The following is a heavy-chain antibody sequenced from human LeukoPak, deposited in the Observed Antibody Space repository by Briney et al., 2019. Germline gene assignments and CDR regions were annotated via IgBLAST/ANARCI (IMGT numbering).Heavy chain of an antibody. CDR1: GGSISSYY. J-gene: IGHJ3*02. CDR3: AREGPVDSSSWYAFDI. D-gene: IGHD6-13*01. V-gene: IGHV4-4*07. CDR2: IYTSGST. Sequence: SETLSLTCTVSGGSISSYYWSWIRQPAGKGLEWIGRIYTSGSTNYNPSLKSRVTMSVDTSKNQFSLKLSSVTAADTAVYYCAREGPVDSSSWYAFDIWGQGTMVTVSS.